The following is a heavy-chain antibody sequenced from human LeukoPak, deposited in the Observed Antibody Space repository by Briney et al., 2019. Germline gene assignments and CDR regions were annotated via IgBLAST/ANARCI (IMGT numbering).Heavy chain of an antibody. D-gene: IGHD6-19*01. CDR1: GFTVSSNY. V-gene: IGHV3-66*01. CDR2: IYSGGST. Sequence: PGGSLRLSCAASGFTVSSNYMSWVRQAPGKGLEWVSVIYSGGSTYYADSVKGRFTISRDNSKNTLYLQMNSLRAEDTAVYYCARIGPRVAVADSRHFQHWGQGTLVTVSS. CDR3: ARIGPRVAVADSRHFQH. J-gene: IGHJ1*01.